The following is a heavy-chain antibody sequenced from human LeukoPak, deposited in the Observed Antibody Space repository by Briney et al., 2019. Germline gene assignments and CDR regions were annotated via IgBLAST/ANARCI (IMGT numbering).Heavy chain of an antibody. Sequence: PGGSLRLSCTASGFTFGDYAMSWFRQAPGKGLEWVGFIRSKAYGGTTEYAASVKGRFTISRDDSKSIAYLQMNSLKTEDTAVYYCTRQVVPAAIGRFDPWGQGTLVTVSS. V-gene: IGHV3-49*03. D-gene: IGHD2-2*01. CDR2: IRSKAYGGTT. CDR1: GFTFGDYA. J-gene: IGHJ5*02. CDR3: TRQVVPAAIGRFDP.